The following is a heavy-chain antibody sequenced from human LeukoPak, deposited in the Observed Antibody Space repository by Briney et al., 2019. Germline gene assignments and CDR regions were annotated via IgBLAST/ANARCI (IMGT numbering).Heavy chain of an antibody. CDR3: AREGRQALFYYYMDV. V-gene: IGHV3-64*01. CDR1: GFTFSSYA. D-gene: IGHD3-10*01. CDR2: ISSNGGST. Sequence: GGSLRLSCAASGFTFSSYAMHWVRQAPGKGLEYVSAISSNGGSTYYANSVKGRFTISRDNSKNTPYLQMGSLRAEDMAVYYCAREGRQALFYYYMDVWGKGTTVTVSS. J-gene: IGHJ6*03.